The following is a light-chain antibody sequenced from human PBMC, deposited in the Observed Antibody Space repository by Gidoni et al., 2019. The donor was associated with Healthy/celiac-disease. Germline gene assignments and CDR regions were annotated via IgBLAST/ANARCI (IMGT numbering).Light chain of an antibody. CDR3: SSYTSSFVV. Sequence: QSALTQPASVSGSPGHSITISCTGTSSDVGGYNYVSWYQQHPGKAPKLMIYDVSTRPSGVSNRFSGSKSGNTASLTISGLQAEDEADYYCSSYTSSFVVFGGGTKLTVL. CDR2: DVS. V-gene: IGLV2-14*01. J-gene: IGLJ2*01. CDR1: SSDVGGYNY.